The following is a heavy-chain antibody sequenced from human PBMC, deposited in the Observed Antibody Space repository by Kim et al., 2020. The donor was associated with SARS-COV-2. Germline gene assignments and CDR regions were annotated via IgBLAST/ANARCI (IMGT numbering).Heavy chain of an antibody. V-gene: IGHV4-39*01. CDR2: IFYSGST. CDR3: VRQKLVRSRWFDP. Sequence: SETLSLTCTVSGGSISSPTYYWGWIRQPPGKGLEWIGSIFYSGSTYYNPSLKSRLTISVQTSKTEFSLNLSSVTAAVTAVYYCVRQKLVRSRWFDPWGQGTLVTVSS. J-gene: IGHJ5*02. D-gene: IGHD6-13*01. CDR1: GGSISSPTYY.